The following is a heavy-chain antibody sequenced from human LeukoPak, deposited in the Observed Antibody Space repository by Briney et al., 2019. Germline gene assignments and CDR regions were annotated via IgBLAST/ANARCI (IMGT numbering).Heavy chain of an antibody. CDR1: GFTFSSYA. CDR2: ISSDSSTI. D-gene: IGHD4-23*01. CDR3: ASLSLRWSDY. V-gene: IGHV3-48*04. Sequence: HPGGSLRLSCAPSGFTFSSYAMSWVRQAPGKGLEWISHISSDSSTIYYADSVKGRFTISRDNAKNSLYLQMNSLRAEDTAVYYCASLSLRWSDYWGQGTLVTVSS. J-gene: IGHJ4*02.